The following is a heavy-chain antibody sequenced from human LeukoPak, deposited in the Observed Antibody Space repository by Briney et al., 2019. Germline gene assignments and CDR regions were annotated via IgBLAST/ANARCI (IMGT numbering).Heavy chain of an antibody. CDR3: ARDGRYDSSVYYYLLPYWYFDL. CDR2: IYYSGST. CDR1: GGSISSYY. J-gene: IGHJ2*01. V-gene: IGHV4-59*01. D-gene: IGHD3-22*01. Sequence: SETLSLTCTVSGGSISSYYWSWIRQPPGKGLECIGYIYYSGSTNYNPSLKSRVTISVDTSKNQFSLKLSSVTAADTAVYYCARDGRYDSSVYYYLLPYWYFDLWGRGTLVTVSS.